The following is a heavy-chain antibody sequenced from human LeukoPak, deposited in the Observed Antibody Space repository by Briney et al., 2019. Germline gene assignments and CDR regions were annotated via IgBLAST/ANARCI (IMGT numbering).Heavy chain of an antibody. CDR2: ISSSSSYI. CDR1: GFTFSSYS. CDR3: ASKLTVTTLIDY. J-gene: IGHJ4*02. V-gene: IGHV3-21*01. D-gene: IGHD4-17*01. Sequence: GGSLRLSCAASGFTFSSYSMNWVRQAPGKGLEWVSSISSSSSYIYYADSVKGRFTISRDNAKNSLYLQMNSLRAEDTAVYYCASKLTVTTLIDYWGQGNLVTVSS.